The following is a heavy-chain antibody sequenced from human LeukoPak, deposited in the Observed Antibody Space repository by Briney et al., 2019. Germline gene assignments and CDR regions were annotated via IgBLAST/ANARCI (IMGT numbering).Heavy chain of an antibody. Sequence: SQTLSLTCTVSGGSISSGNYYWSWIRQPAGKGLEWIGRIYTSGSTNYNPSLKSRVTISVDTSKNQFSLKLSSVTAADTAVYYCATGFDAFDIWGQGTMVTVSS. CDR2: IYTSGST. CDR3: ATGFDAFDI. CDR1: GGSISSGNYY. J-gene: IGHJ3*02. V-gene: IGHV4-61*02.